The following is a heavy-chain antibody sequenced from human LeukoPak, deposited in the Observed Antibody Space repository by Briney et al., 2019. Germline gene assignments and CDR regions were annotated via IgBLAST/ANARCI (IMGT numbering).Heavy chain of an antibody. CDR1: GFRFSNYA. CDR2: ISGSGGST. CDR3: AKLDFWSVPDAFDI. J-gene: IGHJ3*02. D-gene: IGHD3-3*01. Sequence: GGSLRLSCTASGFRFSNYAMNWVRQAPGKGLEWVSVISGSGGSTYYADSVKGRFTISRDNSKNTLYLQINSLRAEDTAVYYCAKLDFWSVPDAFDIWGQGTMVTVSS. V-gene: IGHV3-23*01.